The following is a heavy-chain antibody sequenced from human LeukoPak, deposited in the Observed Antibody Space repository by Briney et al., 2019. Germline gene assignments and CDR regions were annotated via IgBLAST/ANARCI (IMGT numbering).Heavy chain of an antibody. V-gene: IGHV1-69*05. D-gene: IGHD3-16*01. CDR3: ARESFGVHNPGFDY. CDR1: GGTFSSYA. Sequence: GSSVKVSCKASGGTFSSYAISWVRQAPGQGLEWMGGIIPIFGAANYAQKFQGRVTITTDESTSTAYMELSSLRSEDTAVYYCARESFGVHNPGFDYWGQGTLVTVSS. CDR2: IIPIFGAA. J-gene: IGHJ4*02.